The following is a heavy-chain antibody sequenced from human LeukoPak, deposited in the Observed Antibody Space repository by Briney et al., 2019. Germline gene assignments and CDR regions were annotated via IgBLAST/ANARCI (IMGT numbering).Heavy chain of an antibody. CDR3: AKDTVSWSNFFDY. V-gene: IGHV3-30*02. D-gene: IGHD6-13*01. J-gene: IGHJ4*02. CDR1: GFTFSSYD. Sequence: GGSLRLSCAASGFTFSSYDMHWVRQAPGKGLEWVAFIRYDGSHKNYADSAKGRFTISRDNSKTTLYLQMSSLRAEDTALYYCAKDTVSWSNFFDYWGQGTLVTVSS. CDR2: IRYDGSHK.